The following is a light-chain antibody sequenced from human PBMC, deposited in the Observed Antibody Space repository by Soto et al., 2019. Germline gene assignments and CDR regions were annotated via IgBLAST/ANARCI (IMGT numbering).Light chain of an antibody. CDR2: EVS. CDR1: SSEVGGYNY. V-gene: IGLV2-14*01. Sequence: QSVLTQPASVSGSPGQSITISCTGTSSEVGGYNYVSWYQQHPGKAPKIMNYEVSNRPSGVSNHFTGSKTGNTASLNNSGFQAEDEADYYCSSYTSSSTLGVFGTGTKVTVL. J-gene: IGLJ1*01. CDR3: SSYTSSSTLGV.